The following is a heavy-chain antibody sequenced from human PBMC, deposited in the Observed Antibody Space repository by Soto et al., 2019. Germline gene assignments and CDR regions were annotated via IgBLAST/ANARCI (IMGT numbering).Heavy chain of an antibody. Sequence: QVQLVESGGGVVQPGRSLRLSCAASGFTFSSYGMHWVRQAPGKGLEWVVVIWYDGNIKYYTDSVKGRFTISRDNSKNTLSLHMNSLRAEDTAVYYCARGEDMVRGPLYYYLDVWGQGTTVTVSS. V-gene: IGHV3-33*01. J-gene: IGHJ6*02. CDR3: ARGEDMVRGPLYYYLDV. CDR2: IWYDGNIK. CDR1: GFTFSSYG. D-gene: IGHD3-10*01.